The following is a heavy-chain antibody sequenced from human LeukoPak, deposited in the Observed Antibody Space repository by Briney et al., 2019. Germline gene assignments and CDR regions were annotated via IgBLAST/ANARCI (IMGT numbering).Heavy chain of an antibody. CDR3: AKSIAAASVLDY. J-gene: IGHJ4*02. CDR1: GFTFSSYA. V-gene: IGHV3-23*01. D-gene: IGHD6-13*01. Sequence: GGSLRLSCAASGFTFSSYAMNWVRQAPGKGLEWVSAISGSGVGTYYADSVKGRFTISRDNSKNTLFLQMNSLRVEDTAEYYCAKSIAAASVLDYWGQGTLVTVSS. CDR2: ISGSGVGT.